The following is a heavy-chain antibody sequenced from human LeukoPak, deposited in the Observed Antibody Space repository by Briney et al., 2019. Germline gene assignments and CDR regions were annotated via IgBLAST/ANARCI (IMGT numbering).Heavy chain of an antibody. D-gene: IGHD6-13*01. V-gene: IGHV3-11*01. CDR2: ISISGSTI. J-gene: IGHJ3*02. Sequence: GGSLRLSCAASGFTFSDYYMSWIRQAPGKGLEWGSYISISGSTIYYADSVKGRFTISRDNATNSLYLQMTSLRAEDTAVYYCAREREIAAAGDDAFDIWGQATMVTVSS. CDR3: AREREIAAAGDDAFDI. CDR1: GFTFSDYY.